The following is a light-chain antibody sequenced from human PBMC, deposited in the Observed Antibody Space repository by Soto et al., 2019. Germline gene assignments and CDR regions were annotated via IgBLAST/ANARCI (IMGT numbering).Light chain of an antibody. Sequence: DIQMTQSPSALSASVGDRVSITCRASQDISNYLAWYQQKPGEVPKLLIYGASTLQSGVPSRFSGSRSGTDFTLTISSLQTEDVATYYCQNYNRAPSTFVQGTKVETK. CDR3: QNYNRAPST. CDR2: GAS. J-gene: IGKJ1*01. V-gene: IGKV1-27*01. CDR1: QDISNY.